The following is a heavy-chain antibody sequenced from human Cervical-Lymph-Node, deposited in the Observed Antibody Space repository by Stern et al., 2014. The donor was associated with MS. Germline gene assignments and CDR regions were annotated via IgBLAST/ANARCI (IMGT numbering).Heavy chain of an antibody. CDR1: GGSISRGGYS. J-gene: IGHJ3*02. D-gene: IGHD4-17*01. CDR2: INHSGST. Sequence: QLQLQESGSGLVKPSQTLSLTCAVSGGSISRGGYSWSWIRQPPGQGLEWIGYINHSGSTYYNPSLKSRVTIAVDRSKNQFSLKLSSVTAADTAVYYCARSSTVTPNAFDIWGQGTMVTVSS. CDR3: ARSSTVTPNAFDI. V-gene: IGHV4-30-2*01.